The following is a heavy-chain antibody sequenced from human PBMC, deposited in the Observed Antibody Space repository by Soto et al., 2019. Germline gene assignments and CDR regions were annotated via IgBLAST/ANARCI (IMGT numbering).Heavy chain of an antibody. D-gene: IGHD3-22*01. CDR2: IIPIFGTA. J-gene: IGHJ4*02. CDR3: ARGKYYYDSSGLY. Sequence: GALVKVSCKASGGTFSSYAISWVRQAPGQGLEWMGGIIPIFGTANYAQKFQGRVTITADKSMSTAYMELSSLRSEDTAVYYCARGKYYYDSSGLYWGQGTLVTVS. V-gene: IGHV1-69*06. CDR1: GGTFSSYA.